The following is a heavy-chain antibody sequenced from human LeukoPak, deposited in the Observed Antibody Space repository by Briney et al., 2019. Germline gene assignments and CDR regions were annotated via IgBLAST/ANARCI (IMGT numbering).Heavy chain of an antibody. CDR3: ARVGVDDSGNIIKYFFDY. CDR1: GGSISSYY. J-gene: IGHJ4*02. V-gene: IGHV4-59*01. CDR2: IYYSGSA. Sequence: SETLSLTCTVSGGSISSYYWSWIRQPPGKGLEWIGNIYYSGSANYNPSLKSRVIISMDTSKSQFSLKLSPVTAADTALYYCARVGVDDSGNIIKYFFDYWGQGTLATVSS. D-gene: IGHD4-23*01.